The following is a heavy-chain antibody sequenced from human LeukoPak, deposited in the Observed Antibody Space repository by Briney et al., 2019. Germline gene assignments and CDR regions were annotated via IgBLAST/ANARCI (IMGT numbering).Heavy chain of an antibody. J-gene: IGHJ4*02. Sequence: ASVKVSCKASGYTFTGYYMHWVRQAPGQGLEWMGRINPNSGGTNYAQKFQGRVTMTRDTSISTAYMELSRLRSDDTAVYYCARVFSGDSYYDSSGYYQALYYWGQGTLVTVSS. CDR3: ARVFSGDSYYDSSGYYQALYY. D-gene: IGHD3-22*01. V-gene: IGHV1-2*06. CDR1: GYTFTGYY. CDR2: INPNSGGT.